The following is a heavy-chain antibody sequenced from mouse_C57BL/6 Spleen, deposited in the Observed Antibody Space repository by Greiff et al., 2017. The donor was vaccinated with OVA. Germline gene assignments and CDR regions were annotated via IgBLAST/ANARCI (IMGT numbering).Heavy chain of an antibody. V-gene: IGHV1-55*01. CDR3: ARNYEGWFAY. Sequence: QVQLKQPGAELVQPGASVKMSCKASGYTFTSYWITWVKQRPGQGLEWIGDIYPGSGSTNYNEKFKSKATLTVDTSSSTAYMQLSSLTSADSAVYYCARNYEGWFAYWGQGTLVTVSA. CDR2: IYPGSGST. D-gene: IGHD1-1*01. CDR1: GYTFTSYW. J-gene: IGHJ3*01.